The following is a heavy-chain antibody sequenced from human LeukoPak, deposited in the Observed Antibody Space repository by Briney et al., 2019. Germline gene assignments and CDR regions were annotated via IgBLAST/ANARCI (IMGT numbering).Heavy chain of an antibody. CDR3: AKSSLVVPYDY. CDR1: GFTFDDYA. D-gene: IGHD6-6*01. Sequence: PGGSLRLSCAASGFTFDDYAMHWVRQAPGKGLEWVSGISWNSGSIGYADSVKGRFTISRDNAKNSLYLQMDSLRADDTAVYYCAKSSLVVPYDYWGQGTLVTVSS. J-gene: IGHJ4*02. CDR2: ISWNSGSI. V-gene: IGHV3-9*01.